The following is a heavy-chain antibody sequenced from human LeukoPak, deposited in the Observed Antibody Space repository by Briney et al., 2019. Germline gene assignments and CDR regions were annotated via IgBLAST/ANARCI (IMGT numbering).Heavy chain of an antibody. Sequence: ASVKVSCKASGYTFTSYDISWVRQATGQGLEWMVLMNPISGNTGYAQKFQGRVTMTRSTSISTAYMELSSLRSEDTAVYYCARPYCSGGDCLRYFDLWGRGTLITVSS. V-gene: IGHV1-8*01. J-gene: IGHJ2*01. CDR1: GYTFTSYD. CDR2: MNPISGNT. CDR3: ARPYCSGGDCLRYFDL. D-gene: IGHD2-15*01.